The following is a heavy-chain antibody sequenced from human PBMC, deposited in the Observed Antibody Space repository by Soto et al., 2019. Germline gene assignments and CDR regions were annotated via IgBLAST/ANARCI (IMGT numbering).Heavy chain of an antibody. CDR2: ISWDGGST. J-gene: IGHJ4*02. CDR3: ARGWGSVEDFDY. D-gene: IGHD3-10*01. CDR1: GFTFDDYT. Sequence: GGSLRLSCAASGFTFDDYTMHWVRQAPGKGLEWVSLISWDGGSTYYADSVKGRFTISRDNSKNSLYLQMNSLRTEDTALYYCARGWGSVEDFDYWGQGTLVTVSS. V-gene: IGHV3-43*01.